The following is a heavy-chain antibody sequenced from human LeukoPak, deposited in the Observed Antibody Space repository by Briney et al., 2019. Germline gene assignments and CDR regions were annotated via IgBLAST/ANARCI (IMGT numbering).Heavy chain of an antibody. V-gene: IGHV3-11*01. CDR1: GFTFSDYY. Sequence: GGSLRLSCAASGFTFSDYYMSWIRQAPGKGLEWASYISSSGSTIYYADSVKGRFTISRDNAKNSLYLQMNSLRAEDTAVYYCARDHLSKYYDFWSGYFSPDYYYGMDVWGQGTTVTVSS. CDR2: ISSSGSTI. J-gene: IGHJ6*02. D-gene: IGHD3-3*01. CDR3: ARDHLSKYYDFWSGYFSPDYYYGMDV.